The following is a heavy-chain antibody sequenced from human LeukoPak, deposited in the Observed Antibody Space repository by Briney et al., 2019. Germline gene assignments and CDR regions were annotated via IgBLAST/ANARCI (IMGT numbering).Heavy chain of an antibody. CDR3: ARHPGRRGGFDY. D-gene: IGHD3-10*01. Sequence: SETLSLTCTVSGGSINSYYWSWIRQPPGKGLEGIGFIYNTGSTNYNPSFKSQVTISGDTSKNQFSLKLSSVTAADTAVYYCARHPGRRGGFDYWGQGTLVIVSS. CDR2: IYNTGST. J-gene: IGHJ4*02. CDR1: GGSINSYY. V-gene: IGHV4-59*08.